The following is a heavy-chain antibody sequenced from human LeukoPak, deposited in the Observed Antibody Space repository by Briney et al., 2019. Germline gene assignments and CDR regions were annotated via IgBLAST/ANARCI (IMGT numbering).Heavy chain of an antibody. D-gene: IGHD3-10*01. CDR2: ISSSSSYI. J-gene: IGHJ4*02. CDR1: GFTFSSYS. V-gene: IGHV3-21*01. Sequence: GGSLRLSRAASGFTFSSYSMNWVRQAPGKGLEWVSSISSSSSYIYYADSVKGRFTISRDNAKNSLYLQMNSLRAEDTAVYYCARDAVTMVRGVIGYWGQGTLVTVSS. CDR3: ARDAVTMVRGVIGY.